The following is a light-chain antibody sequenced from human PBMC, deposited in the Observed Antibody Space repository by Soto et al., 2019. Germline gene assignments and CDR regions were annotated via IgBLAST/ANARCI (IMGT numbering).Light chain of an antibody. V-gene: IGLV1-44*01. CDR3: AAWDDSLNGQV. J-gene: IGLJ2*01. CDR2: DTN. CDR1: SSNIGLND. Sequence: QSVLTQPPSASGTPGQTVTISCSGSSSNIGLNDVHWYRQLSGTAPQLLIYDTNQQATGVPDRFSGSRSGTSASLAIHGLQSEDEADYHCAAWDDSLNGQVFGGGTKLTVL.